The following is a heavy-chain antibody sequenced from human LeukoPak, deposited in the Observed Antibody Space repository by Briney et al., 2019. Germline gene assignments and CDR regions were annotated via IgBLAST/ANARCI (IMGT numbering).Heavy chain of an antibody. V-gene: IGHV3-48*03. J-gene: IGHJ6*03. D-gene: IGHD4-17*01. CDR2: ISSGGITI. Sequence: GGSLRLSCAASGFAFSSYAMNWVRQAPGKGLEWVSYISSGGITIYYADSVKGRFTISRDNAKNSLYLQMNSLRAEDTAVYYCARGDGDYSYYYYMDVWGKGTTVTISS. CDR1: GFAFSSYA. CDR3: ARGDGDYSYYYYMDV.